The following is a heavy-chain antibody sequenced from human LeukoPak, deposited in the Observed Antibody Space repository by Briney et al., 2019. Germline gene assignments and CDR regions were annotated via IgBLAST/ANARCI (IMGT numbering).Heavy chain of an antibody. CDR2: IDPSDSYT. Sequence: GESLKISCKVSGYSFTSYWINWLRQMPGKGLEWMGMIDPSDSYTNYSPSFQGQVTMSADRSITTAFLQWNSLKASDTAMYYCARHMGAGILSGAFDVWGQGTMVTVSS. CDR1: GYSFTSYW. J-gene: IGHJ3*01. V-gene: IGHV5-10-1*04. CDR3: ARHMGAGILSGAFDV. D-gene: IGHD3-10*01.